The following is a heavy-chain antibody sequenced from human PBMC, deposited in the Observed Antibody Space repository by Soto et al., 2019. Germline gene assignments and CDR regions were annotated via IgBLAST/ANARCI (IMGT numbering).Heavy chain of an antibody. D-gene: IGHD2-2*01. CDR1: GFTFSSYA. V-gene: IGHV3-30-3*01. CDR2: ISYDGSNK. J-gene: IGHJ4*02. CDR3: ARRPSSSAFDY. Sequence: QVQLVESGGGVVQPGRSLRLSCAASGFTFSSYAMHWVRQAPGKGLEWVAAISYDGSNKYYADSVKGRFTISRDNSKNTLYLQMNSVRAEDTAVYYCARRPSSSAFDYWGQVTLVTVSS.